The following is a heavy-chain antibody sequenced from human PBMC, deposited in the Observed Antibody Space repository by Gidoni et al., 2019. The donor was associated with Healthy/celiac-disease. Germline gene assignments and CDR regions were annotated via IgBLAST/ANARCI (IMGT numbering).Heavy chain of an antibody. CDR1: GGSFSGYY. Sequence: QVQLQQWGAGLLKPSETLSLTCAVYGGSFSGYYWSWLRQPPGKGLEWIGEINHSGRTNYNPSLKSRVTISVDTSKNQFSLKLSSVTAADTAVYYCARDKKRLRGYSYGSYYYYGMDVWGQGTTVTVSS. CDR3: ARDKKRLRGYSYGSYYYYGMDV. J-gene: IGHJ6*02. CDR2: INHSGRT. V-gene: IGHV4-34*01. D-gene: IGHD5-18*01.